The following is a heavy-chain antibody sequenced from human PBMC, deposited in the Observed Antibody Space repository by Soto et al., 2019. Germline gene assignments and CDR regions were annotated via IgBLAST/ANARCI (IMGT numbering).Heavy chain of an antibody. D-gene: IGHD2-15*01. CDR1: GFTFSSYG. V-gene: IGHV3-30*03. CDR2: ISYDGSNK. CDR3: ACGGGRCRNRH. J-gene: IGHJ1*01. Sequence: QVQLVESGGGVVQPGRSLRLSCAASGFTFSSYGMHWVRQAPGKGLEWVAVISYDGSNKYDADSVKGRFTISSDNSKDTVYLQMNRLRAEDTVVYYCACGGGRCRNRHWGQGTLVTVSS.